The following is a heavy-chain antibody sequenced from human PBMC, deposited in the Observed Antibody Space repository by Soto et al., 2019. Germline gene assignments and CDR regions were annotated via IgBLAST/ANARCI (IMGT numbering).Heavy chain of an antibody. J-gene: IGHJ4*02. CDR3: ARDSSPDYGDNYFDY. Sequence: ASVKVSCKASGGTFSSYTISWVRQAPGQGLEWMGGIIPIFGTANYAQKFQGRVTITADESTSTAYMELSSLRSEDMAVYYCARDSSPDYGDNYFDYWGQGTLVTVSS. D-gene: IGHD4-17*01. CDR1: GGTFSSYT. CDR2: IIPIFGTA. V-gene: IGHV1-69*13.